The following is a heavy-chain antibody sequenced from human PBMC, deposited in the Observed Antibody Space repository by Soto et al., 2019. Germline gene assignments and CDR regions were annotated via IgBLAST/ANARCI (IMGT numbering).Heavy chain of an antibody. CDR1: GFTFSHYA. D-gene: IGHD3-22*01. CDR3: LTCYFDSSGPNWFDP. Sequence: GGSLRLSCAASGFTFSHYAMTWVRQAPGKGLEWVSTISGSGGSTYYADSVKGRFTISRDNSKNTLYLPMNSLSAGDTAVYYCLTCYFDSSGPNWFDPWGQGTLVTVSS. V-gene: IGHV3-23*01. J-gene: IGHJ5*02. CDR2: ISGSGGST.